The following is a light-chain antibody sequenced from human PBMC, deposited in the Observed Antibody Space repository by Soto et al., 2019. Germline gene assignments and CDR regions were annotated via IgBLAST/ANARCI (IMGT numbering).Light chain of an antibody. CDR3: QQYNNWPWT. J-gene: IGKJ1*01. V-gene: IGKV3-15*01. Sequence: EIVMTQSPATLSVSPGERATLSCRASQSVSSNLAWYQQKPGQAPRLLIYDASTRAPGIPARFSGSGSGTAFTLTISSLQSEDFAVYYCQQYNNWPWTFGQGTKVEIK. CDR1: QSVSSN. CDR2: DAS.